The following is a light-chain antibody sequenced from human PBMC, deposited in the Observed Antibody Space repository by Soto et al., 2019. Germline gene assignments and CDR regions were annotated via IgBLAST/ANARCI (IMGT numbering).Light chain of an antibody. Sequence: DIQMTRSPSTLSASVGDRVTITCRARQTITRWLAWYQQKPGKAPKVLIYDASSLESGVPSRFSGSGSGTEFNLTISSLQPEDSATYYCQQYNSYSTTFGQGTKVEIK. V-gene: IGKV1-5*01. J-gene: IGKJ1*01. CDR1: QTITRW. CDR2: DAS. CDR3: QQYNSYSTT.